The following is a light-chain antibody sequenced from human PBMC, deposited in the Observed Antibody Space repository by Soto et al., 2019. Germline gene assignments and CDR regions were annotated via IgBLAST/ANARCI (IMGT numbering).Light chain of an antibody. Sequence: EIVLTHSPGTLSLSPGERATLYCRASQSVSDSHLAWYQQKPGQAPRLLIYGASSRATGIPDRFSGSGSGTDFALTISRLEPEDFAVYYCQQYGSSSGWTFGQGTKVDIK. CDR1: QSVSDSH. CDR2: GAS. CDR3: QQYGSSSGWT. J-gene: IGKJ1*01. V-gene: IGKV3-20*01.